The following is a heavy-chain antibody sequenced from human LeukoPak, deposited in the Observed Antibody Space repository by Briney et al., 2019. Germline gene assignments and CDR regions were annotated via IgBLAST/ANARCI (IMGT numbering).Heavy chain of an antibody. D-gene: IGHD2-15*01. Sequence: GGSLRLSCAASGFSFNDYGMSWVRQAPGQGPEWVSGITWNGGSTDYAASVKGRFTISRDNAKNSLYPRMNSLRDEDTALYYCARGGGSIRHSYYYYVDVWGKGTSVTVSS. CDR1: GFSFNDYG. CDR3: ARGGGSIRHSYYYYVDV. J-gene: IGHJ6*03. V-gene: IGHV3-20*04. CDR2: ITWNGGST.